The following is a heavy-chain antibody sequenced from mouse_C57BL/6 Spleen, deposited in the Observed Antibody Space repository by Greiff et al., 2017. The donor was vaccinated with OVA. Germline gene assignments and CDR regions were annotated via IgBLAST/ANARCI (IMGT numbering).Heavy chain of an antibody. Sequence: EVQLQQSGPVLVKPGASVKMSCKASGYTFTDYYMNWVKQSHGKSLEWIGVINPYNGGTSYNQKFKGKATLTVDKSSSTAYMELNSLTSEDSAVYYCARGWKSLITTVVATPYWGQGTLVTVSA. CDR2: INPYNGGT. D-gene: IGHD1-1*01. J-gene: IGHJ3*01. CDR3: ARGWKSLITTVVATPY. V-gene: IGHV1-19*01. CDR1: GYTFTDYY.